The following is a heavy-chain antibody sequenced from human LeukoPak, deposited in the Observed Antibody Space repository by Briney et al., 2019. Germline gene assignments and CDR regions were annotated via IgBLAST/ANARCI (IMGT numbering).Heavy chain of an antibody. CDR3: ARREWLVRDAFDI. J-gene: IGHJ3*02. CDR1: GGTFSSYA. D-gene: IGHD6-19*01. Sequence: ASVKVSCKASGGTFSSYAISWVRQAPGQGLEWMGGIIPIFGTANYAQKFQGRVTITADESTSTAYMELSSLRSEDTAVYYCARREWLVRDAFDIWGQGTMVTVSS. V-gene: IGHV1-69*13. CDR2: IIPIFGTA.